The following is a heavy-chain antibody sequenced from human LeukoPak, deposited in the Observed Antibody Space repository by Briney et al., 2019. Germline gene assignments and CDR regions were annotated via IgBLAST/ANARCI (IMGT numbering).Heavy chain of an antibody. Sequence: PGGSLRLSCAASGFTFSSYWMSWVRQAPGKGLEWVANIKQDGSEKYYVDSVKGRFTISRDNAKNSLYLQMNSLRAEDTAVYFCARVRGSGYYYYDYWGQGTLVTVSS. CDR1: GFTFSSYW. CDR2: IKQDGSEK. D-gene: IGHD3-10*01. V-gene: IGHV3-7*01. CDR3: ARVRGSGYYYYDY. J-gene: IGHJ4*02.